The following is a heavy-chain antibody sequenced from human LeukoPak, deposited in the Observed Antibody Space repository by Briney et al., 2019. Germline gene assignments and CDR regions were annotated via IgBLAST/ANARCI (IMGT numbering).Heavy chain of an antibody. D-gene: IGHD3-16*01. V-gene: IGHV3-30*02. CDR3: AKGDKMLTWRRTYNRFDP. J-gene: IGHJ5*02. CDR1: GFTFSSYG. CDR2: IHHDGSNK. Sequence: GGSLRLSCAAPGFTFSSYGMHRVRQAPGKGLDWVAFIHHDGSNKYYADSVRGRFTISRDNSKNTLYLQMNSLRAEDTAVYFCAKGDKMLTWRRTYNRFDPWGQGTLVTVSS.